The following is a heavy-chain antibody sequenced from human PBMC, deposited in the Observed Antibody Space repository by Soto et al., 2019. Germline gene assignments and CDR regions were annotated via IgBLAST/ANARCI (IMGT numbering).Heavy chain of an antibody. CDR1: GFTFSDYY. CDR2: ISSSGSTI. Sequence: PGGSLRLSCAASGFTFSDYYMSWIRQATGKGLEWVSYISSSGSTIYYAAFVKGRFTISRDNAKNSLYLQMNSLRAEDTAVYYCARDQSQQWLAYNWFDPWGQGTLVTVSS. D-gene: IGHD6-19*01. J-gene: IGHJ5*02. V-gene: IGHV3-11*01. CDR3: ARDQSQQWLAYNWFDP.